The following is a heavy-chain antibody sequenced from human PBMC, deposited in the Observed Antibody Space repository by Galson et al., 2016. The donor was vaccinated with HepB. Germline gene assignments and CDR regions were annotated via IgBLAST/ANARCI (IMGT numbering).Heavy chain of an antibody. V-gene: IGHV3-33*01. Sequence: SLRLSCAASGFAFSPYGIHWVRQSPGKGLEWVAVVWSDATKRYYADSVKGRFTISRDNSKNTLYLQMNSLTAEDTALYYCAREFGHDSTGQYHFDLCGQGTLVTVSS. CDR3: AREFGHDSTGQYHFDL. J-gene: IGHJ4*02. D-gene: IGHD3-16*01. CDR1: GFAFSPYG. CDR2: VWSDATKR.